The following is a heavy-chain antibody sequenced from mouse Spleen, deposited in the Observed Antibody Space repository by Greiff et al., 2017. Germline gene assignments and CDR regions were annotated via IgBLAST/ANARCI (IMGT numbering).Heavy chain of an antibody. CDR3: ARHGWGDYDGGAMDY. D-gene: IGHD2-4*01. J-gene: IGHJ4*01. Sequence: EVKLVESGGGLVQPGESLKLSCESNEYEFPSHDMSWVRKTPEKRLELVAAINSDGGSTYYPDTMERRFIISRDNTKKTLYLQMSSLRSEDTALYYCARHGWGDYDGGAMDYWGQGTSVTVSS. CDR2: INSDGGST. CDR1: EYEFPSHD. V-gene: IGHV5-2*01.